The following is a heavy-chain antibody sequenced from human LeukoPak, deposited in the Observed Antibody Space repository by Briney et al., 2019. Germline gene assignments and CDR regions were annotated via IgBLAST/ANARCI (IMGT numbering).Heavy chain of an antibody. D-gene: IGHD3-22*01. CDR3: ARGRFYDNRGYYCDY. Sequence: SETLSLTCTVSAGSISRFYWTWIRQPPGEGLEWIGYIFTTGNTNYNPSLKSRVTLSVDTSKNQFSLKLNSVTAADTAVYYCARGRFYDNRGYYCDYWGQGTLVTVSS. V-gene: IGHV4-4*09. J-gene: IGHJ4*02. CDR2: IFTTGNT. CDR1: AGSISRFY.